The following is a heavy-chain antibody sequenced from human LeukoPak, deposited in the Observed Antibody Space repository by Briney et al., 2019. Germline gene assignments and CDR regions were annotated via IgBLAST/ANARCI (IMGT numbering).Heavy chain of an antibody. CDR3: AKAHSYSSGRDDAFDI. V-gene: IGHV3-9*01. J-gene: IGHJ3*02. Sequence: GRSLRLSCAASGFTFDDYAMHWVRQAPGKGLEWVSGISWNSGSIDYADSVKGRFTISRDNAKNSLYLQMNSLRAEDTALYYCAKAHSYSSGRDDAFDIWGQGTMVTVSS. CDR1: GFTFDDYA. D-gene: IGHD6-19*01. CDR2: ISWNSGSI.